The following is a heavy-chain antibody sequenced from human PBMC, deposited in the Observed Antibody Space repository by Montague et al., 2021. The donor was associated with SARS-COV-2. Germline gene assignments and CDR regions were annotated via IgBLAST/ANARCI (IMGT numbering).Heavy chain of an antibody. CDR1: GFTFSSCG. V-gene: IGHV3-30*18. Sequence: SLRLSCAASGFTFSSCGMHWVRQAPGKGLEWVAVISYDGSNKYYADSVKGRFTISRDNSKNTLYLQMNSLRAEDTAVYYCAKDRRYYDFWSGYLGRPTRHYYYYGMDVWGQGTTVTVSS. CDR3: AKDRRYYDFWSGYLGRPTRHYYYYGMDV. J-gene: IGHJ6*02. CDR2: ISYDGSNK. D-gene: IGHD3-3*01.